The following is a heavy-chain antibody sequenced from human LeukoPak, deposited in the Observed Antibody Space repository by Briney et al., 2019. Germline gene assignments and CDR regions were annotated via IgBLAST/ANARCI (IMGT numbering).Heavy chain of an antibody. Sequence: PVGSLRLSCAASGFSFSSYWMHWLRQAPGKGLVWVSCINSYGSRTRFAPSVKGRFTISRDNDKNTLHLQINSLRAEDTAVYYCAKTPGRYYYYGSGYVDYWGQGTLVTVSS. CDR1: GFSFSSYW. D-gene: IGHD3-22*01. CDR3: AKTPGRYYYYGSGYVDY. J-gene: IGHJ4*02. V-gene: IGHV3-74*01. CDR2: INSYGSRT.